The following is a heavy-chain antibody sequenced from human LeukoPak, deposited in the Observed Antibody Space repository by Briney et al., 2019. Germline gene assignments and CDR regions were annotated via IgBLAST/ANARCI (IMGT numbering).Heavy chain of an antibody. Sequence: ASVMVSCKATGDILTSYTIDGVRQAPGQGLEWMGRTSAYNGNTNYAQKLQGRVTMTTDTSTSTAYMELRSLRSDDTAVYYCARDPGTTGTFDYWGQGTLVTVSS. V-gene: IGHV1-18*01. CDR1: GDILTSYT. CDR3: ARDPGTTGTFDY. CDR2: TSAYNGNT. D-gene: IGHD4-11*01. J-gene: IGHJ4*02.